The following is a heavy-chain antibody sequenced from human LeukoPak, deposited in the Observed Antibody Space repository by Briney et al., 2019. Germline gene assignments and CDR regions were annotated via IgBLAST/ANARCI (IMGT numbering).Heavy chain of an antibody. V-gene: IGHV4-4*07. CDR1: GYSISSGYY. J-gene: IGHJ4*02. CDR3: ARGYYDSSGYHRFDY. Sequence: SETLSLTCTVSGYSISSGYYWGWIRQPAGKGLEWIGRIYTSGSTNYNPSLKSRVTMSVDTSKNQFSLKLSSVTAADTAVYYCARGYYDSSGYHRFDYWGQGTLVTVSS. CDR2: IYTSGST. D-gene: IGHD3-22*01.